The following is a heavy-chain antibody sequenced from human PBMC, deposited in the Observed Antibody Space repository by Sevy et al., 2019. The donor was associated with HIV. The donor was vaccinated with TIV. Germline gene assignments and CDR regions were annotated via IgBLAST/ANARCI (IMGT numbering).Heavy chain of an antibody. CDR3: TTGDLVRGVAPYYFDY. D-gene: IGHD3-10*01. CDR1: GFTFSNAW. J-gene: IGHJ4*02. V-gene: IGHV3-15*01. CDR2: IKSKTDGGTT. Sequence: GGSLRLSCAASGFTFSNAWMSWVRQAPGKGLEWVGRIKSKTDGGTTDYAAPVKGRFTISREDSKNTLYLQMNSLKTEDTAVYYRTTGDLVRGVAPYYFDYWGQGTLVTVSS.